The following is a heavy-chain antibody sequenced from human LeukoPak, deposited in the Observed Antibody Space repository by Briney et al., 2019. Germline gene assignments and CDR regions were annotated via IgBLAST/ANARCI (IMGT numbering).Heavy chain of an antibody. CDR2: IDHTGTT. J-gene: IGHJ4*02. D-gene: IGHD1-26*01. V-gene: IGHV4-38-2*01. CDR3: ARNGGYGKFDY. CDR1: GYSISSTYY. Sequence: SETLTLTCAVSGYSISSTYYWGWIRRPPGKGLEWIGTIDHTGTTYYNPSLKSRVTLSVDTSKNQFSLTLNSVTAADTAFYYCARNGGYGKFDYWGQGTLVTVSS.